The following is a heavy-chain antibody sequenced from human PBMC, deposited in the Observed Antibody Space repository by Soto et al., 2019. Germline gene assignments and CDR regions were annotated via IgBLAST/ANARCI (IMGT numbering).Heavy chain of an antibody. V-gene: IGHV3-23*01. CDR1: GFTFSSYA. J-gene: IGHJ2*01. CDR2: ISGSGVGT. CDR3: AKGSGTTVRWYFDL. D-gene: IGHD4-17*01. Sequence: GGSLRLSCAASGFTFSSYAMNWVRQAPGTGLEWVSTISGSGVGTYYADSVKGRFTISRDNSKNTLYLQVNSLRAEDTAVYYCAKGSGTTVRWYFDLWGRGTLVTVSS.